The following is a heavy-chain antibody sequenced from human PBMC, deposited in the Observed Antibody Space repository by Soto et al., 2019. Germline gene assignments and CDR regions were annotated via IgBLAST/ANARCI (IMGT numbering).Heavy chain of an antibody. CDR2: LSGSGGST. CDR3: AKDWGLDLNRFDY. CDR1: GFTFTNYA. J-gene: IGHJ4*02. Sequence: GGSLRLSCAASGFTFTNYAMSWVRQAPGKGLELVSTLSGSGGSTYYADSVKGRLTVSRDTSKKTLYLQMNSLRAEDTAVYYCAKDWGLDLNRFDYWGQGTLVTVSS. V-gene: IGHV3-23*01. D-gene: IGHD3-16*01.